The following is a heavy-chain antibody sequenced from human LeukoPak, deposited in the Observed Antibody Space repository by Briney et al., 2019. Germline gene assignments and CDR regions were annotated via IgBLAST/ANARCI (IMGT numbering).Heavy chain of an antibody. D-gene: IGHD1-14*01. Sequence: GGSLRLSCAASGFTFSDYYMSWIRQAPGKGLEWVSYISSSGSTIYYADSVKGRFTISRDNAKNSLYLQMESLRTEDTALYYCAKDMGMQPGNYFDYWGQGNLVTVSS. V-gene: IGHV3-11*01. CDR2: ISSSGSTI. J-gene: IGHJ4*02. CDR1: GFTFSDYY. CDR3: AKDMGMQPGNYFDY.